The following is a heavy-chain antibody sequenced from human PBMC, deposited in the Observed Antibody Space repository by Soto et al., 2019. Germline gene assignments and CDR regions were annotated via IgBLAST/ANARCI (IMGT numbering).Heavy chain of an antibody. Sequence: SETLSLTCAVYGGSFSGYYWSWIRQPPGKGLEWIGEINHSGSTNYNPSLKSRVTISVDTSKNQFSLKLSSVTAADTAVYDCARPQTAGGWHPPPSSYGVDVGGEGTT. CDR3: ARPQTAGGWHPPPSSYGVDV. CDR2: INHSGST. V-gene: IGHV4-34*01. D-gene: IGHD6-19*01. J-gene: IGHJ6*02. CDR1: GGSFSGYY.